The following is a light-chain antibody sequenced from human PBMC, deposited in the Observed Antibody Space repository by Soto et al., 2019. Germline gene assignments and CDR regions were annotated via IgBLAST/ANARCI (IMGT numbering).Light chain of an antibody. J-gene: IGKJ1*01. V-gene: IGKV3-15*01. CDR2: GAS. Sequence: EIVMTQSPATLSVSPGERATLSCRASQSVGSDLAWYQQKPGQAPRLLIYGASTRATDMPGRFSGRGSGTEFTLTISSLQSEDFAVYYCQQYRNWPRTFGQGTKVDI. CDR1: QSVGSD. CDR3: QQYRNWPRT.